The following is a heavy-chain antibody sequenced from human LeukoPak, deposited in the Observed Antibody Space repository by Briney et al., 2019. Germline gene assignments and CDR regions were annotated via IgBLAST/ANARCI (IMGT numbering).Heavy chain of an antibody. V-gene: IGHV4-4*07. CDR1: GGSISSYY. J-gene: IGHJ4*02. D-gene: IGHD2-2*01. CDR2: IYTSGST. CDR3: ARSGYCSSTSCYAVDYFDY. Sequence: PSETLSLTCTVSGGSISSYYWSWIRQPAGKGLEWIGRIYTSGSTNYNPSLKSRVTISVDKSKNQFSLKLSSVTAADTAVYYCARSGYCSSTSCYAVDYFDYWGQGTLVTVPS.